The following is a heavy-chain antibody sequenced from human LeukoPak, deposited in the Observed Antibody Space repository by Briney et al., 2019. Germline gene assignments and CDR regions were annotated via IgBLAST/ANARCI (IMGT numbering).Heavy chain of an antibody. V-gene: IGHV1-46*01. CDR3: AREPYSYDLDY. D-gene: IGHD5-18*01. CDR2: INPSGGST. Sequence: ASVKVSCKASGYTFTSYYMHWVRQAPGQGLEWMGIINPSGGSTSYAQKFQGRVTMTRDTSTSTVYMELSSPRSEDTAAYYCAREPYSYDLDYWGQGTLVTVSS. CDR1: GYTFTSYY. J-gene: IGHJ4*02.